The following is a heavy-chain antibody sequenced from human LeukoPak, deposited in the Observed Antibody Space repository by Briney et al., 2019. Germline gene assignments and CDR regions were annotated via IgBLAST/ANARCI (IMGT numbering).Heavy chain of an antibody. Sequence: SETLSLTCTVSGGPISSYYWSWIRQPPGKGREGCGYIYYCGSTNYNPSLKCRVTISVDTSKKQFSLKVSSVAAEDTAGYYCGRRGYYDPLDFQHWGPSTLVTVSS. J-gene: IGHJ1*01. D-gene: IGHD3-3*01. CDR2: IYYCGST. V-gene: IGHV4-59*13. CDR1: GGPISSYY. CDR3: GRRGYYDPLDFQH.